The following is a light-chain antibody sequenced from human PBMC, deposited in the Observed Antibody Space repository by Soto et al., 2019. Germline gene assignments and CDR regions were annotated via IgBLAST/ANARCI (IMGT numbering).Light chain of an antibody. CDR1: QSITSW. Sequence: DIQMTQSPSTRSASVGDRVTITCRASQSITSWLAWYQQKPGKAPKLLIYKASSLESGVPSRFSGSGSGTEFTLTIRSLQPDDFATYYCQHYKSYPWTFGQGTKVDIK. CDR3: QHYKSYPWT. J-gene: IGKJ1*01. CDR2: KAS. V-gene: IGKV1-5*03.